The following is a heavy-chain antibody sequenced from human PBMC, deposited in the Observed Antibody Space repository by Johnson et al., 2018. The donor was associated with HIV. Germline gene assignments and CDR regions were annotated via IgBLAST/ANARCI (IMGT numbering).Heavy chain of an antibody. J-gene: IGHJ3*02. Sequence: VQLVESGGGLVQPGGSLRLSCAASGFTFSSYDMHWVRQATGKGLEWVSAIGTAGDTYYPGSVKGRFTISRENAKNSLYLQMNSLRAGDTAVYYCARGNKGYRSGWDAFDICGQGTMVTVSS. D-gene: IGHD6-19*01. CDR2: IGTAGDT. CDR1: GFTFSSYD. V-gene: IGHV3-13*01. CDR3: ARGNKGYRSGWDAFDI.